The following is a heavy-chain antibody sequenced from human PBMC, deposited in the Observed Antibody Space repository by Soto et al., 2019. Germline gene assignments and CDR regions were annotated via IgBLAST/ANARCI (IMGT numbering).Heavy chain of an antibody. Sequence: QVQLVQSGAEVKKPGASVKVSCKASGYTFTSYGISWVRQAPGQGLEWMGWTSAYNGNTNYAQKLQGRVTMTTXTXTXTTXMELRSLRSDDTAVYYCARSAYYDILTGYYNVMGYWGQGTLVTVSS. J-gene: IGHJ4*02. V-gene: IGHV1-18*01. CDR3: ARSAYYDILTGYYNVMGY. CDR2: TSAYNGNT. CDR1: GYTFTSYG. D-gene: IGHD3-9*01.